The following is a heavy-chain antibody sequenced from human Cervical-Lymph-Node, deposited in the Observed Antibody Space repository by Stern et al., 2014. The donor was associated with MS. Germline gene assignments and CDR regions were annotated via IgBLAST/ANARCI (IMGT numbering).Heavy chain of an antibody. D-gene: IGHD4-17*01. CDR1: VGSISDYY. V-gene: IGHV4-4*07. J-gene: IGHJ6*02. CDR3: ARQTSVTSSLNFYFGMDV. Sequence: QVQLQESGPGLVKPSETLSLTCTVSVGSISDYYWNWIRQPAGKGLEWIGRIYSSGATNYNPSLKSRVTMSVDPPKNQVSLKLASVSAADTAVYYCARQTSVTSSLNFYFGMDVWGQGTTVTVSS. CDR2: IYSSGAT.